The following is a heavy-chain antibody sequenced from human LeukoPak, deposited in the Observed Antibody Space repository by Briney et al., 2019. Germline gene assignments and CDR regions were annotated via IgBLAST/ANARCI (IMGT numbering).Heavy chain of an antibody. CDR2: IYTSGST. CDR1: GGSISSYY. CDR3: ATTTVTTVFDY. Sequence: SKTLSLTCTVSGGSISSYYWSWIRQPAGKGLEWIGRIYTSGSTNYNPSLKSRVTISVDTSKNQFSLKLSSVTAADTAVYYCATTTVTTVFDYWGQGTLVTVSS. D-gene: IGHD4-17*01. J-gene: IGHJ4*02. V-gene: IGHV4-4*07.